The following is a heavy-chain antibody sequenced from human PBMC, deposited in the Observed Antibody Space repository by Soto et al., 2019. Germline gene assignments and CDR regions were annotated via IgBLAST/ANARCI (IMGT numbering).Heavy chain of an antibody. CDR3: ARDTMITANWFDP. CDR2: ISAHNGNT. J-gene: IGHJ5*02. CDR1: GYTFSSYG. V-gene: IGHV1-18*01. Sequence: QVQLMQSGPEVKKPGASVKVSCKASGYTFSSYGISWVRQAPGQGLEWMGWISAHNGNTEYAQSLHGRVSMTTDTATSTAYMELRSLRSDDTTVYYCARDTMITANWFDPWGQGTLVTVSS. D-gene: IGHD3-22*01.